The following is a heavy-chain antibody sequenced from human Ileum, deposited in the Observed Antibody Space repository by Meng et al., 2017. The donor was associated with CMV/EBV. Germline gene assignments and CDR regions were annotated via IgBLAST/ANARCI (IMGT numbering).Heavy chain of an antibody. CDR2: IYYSGST. Sequence: YWSWIRQHPGKGLEWIGYIYYSGSTYYNPSLKSRVTISVDTSKNQFSPKLSSVTAADTAVYYCARARLRYCSSTSCRGRYKENWFDPWGQGTLVTVSS. CDR1: Y. CDR3: ARARLRYCSSTSCRGRYKENWFDP. J-gene: IGHJ5*02. D-gene: IGHD2-2*01. V-gene: IGHV4-31*02.